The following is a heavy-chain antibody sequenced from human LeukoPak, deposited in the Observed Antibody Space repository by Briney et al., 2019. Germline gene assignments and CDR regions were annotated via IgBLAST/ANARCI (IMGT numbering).Heavy chain of an antibody. J-gene: IGHJ4*02. Sequence: ASVKVSCKGSAYTFNRNAMNWVRQAPGQGLEWMGWINTNTGNPTYAQGFTGRFVFSLDPSVSTAYLQISSLKAEDTAVYYCARDTAMVKFDQWGQGTLVTVPS. D-gene: IGHD5-18*01. V-gene: IGHV7-4-1*02. CDR2: INTNTGNP. CDR1: AYTFNRNA. CDR3: ARDTAMVKFDQ.